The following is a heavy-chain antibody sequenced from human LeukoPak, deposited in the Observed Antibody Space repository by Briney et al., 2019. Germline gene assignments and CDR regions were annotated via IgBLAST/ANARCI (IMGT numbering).Heavy chain of an antibody. V-gene: IGHV3-11*01. Sequence: PGGSLRLSCAASGFTFSDYYMSWIRQAPGKGLEWVSYISSSGSTIYYADSVKGRFTISRDNAKNSLYLQMNSLRAEDTAVYYCARVDGQWLVSNWFDPWGQGTLVTVSS. CDR3: ARVDGQWLVSNWFDP. J-gene: IGHJ5*02. CDR1: GFTFSDYY. CDR2: ISSSGSTI. D-gene: IGHD6-19*01.